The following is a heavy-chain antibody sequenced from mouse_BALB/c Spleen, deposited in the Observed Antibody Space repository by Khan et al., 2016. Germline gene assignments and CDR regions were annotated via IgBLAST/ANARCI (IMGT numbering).Heavy chain of an antibody. CDR1: DYSITSDYA. V-gene: IGHV3-2*02. CDR3: ARDGYGRSPLDC. Sequence: EVKLLESGPGLVKPSQSLSLTCTVTDYSITSDYAWNWIRQFPGNKLEWMGYISYSGSTSYNPSLKRRISITRDTSKNQFFLQLNSVKSEDTATYYCARDGYGRSPLDCWGQGTALTVAS. D-gene: IGHD1-1*01. CDR2: ISYSGST. J-gene: IGHJ2*01.